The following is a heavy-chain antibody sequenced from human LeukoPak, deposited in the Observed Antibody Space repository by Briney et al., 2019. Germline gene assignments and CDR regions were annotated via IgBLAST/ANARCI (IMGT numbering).Heavy chain of an antibody. CDR2: IYHSGST. D-gene: IGHD2-21*02. CDR1: GGSISSSNW. CDR3: ARDSGDTDNWFDP. J-gene: IGHJ5*02. V-gene: IGHV4-4*03. Sequence: PPETLSLTCAVSGGSISSSNWWSWVRQPPGKGLEWIGEIYHSGSTNYNPSLKSRVTISVDTSKNQFSLKLSSVTAADTAVYYCARDSGDTDNWFDPWGQGTLVTVSS.